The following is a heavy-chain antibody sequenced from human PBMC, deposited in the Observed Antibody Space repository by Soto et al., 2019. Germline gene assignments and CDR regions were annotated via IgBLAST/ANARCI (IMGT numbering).Heavy chain of an antibody. CDR1: GGSFSGYY. J-gene: IGHJ6*03. Sequence: SETLSLTCAVYGGSFSGYYWSWIRQPPGKGLEWIGEINHSGSTNYNPSLKSRVTISVDTSKNQFSLKLSSVTAADTAVYYCARGGGYDFWSGYYTGPKYYYYYYMDVWGKGTTVTVYS. D-gene: IGHD3-3*01. CDR3: ARGGGYDFWSGYYTGPKYYYYYYMDV. V-gene: IGHV4-34*01. CDR2: INHSGST.